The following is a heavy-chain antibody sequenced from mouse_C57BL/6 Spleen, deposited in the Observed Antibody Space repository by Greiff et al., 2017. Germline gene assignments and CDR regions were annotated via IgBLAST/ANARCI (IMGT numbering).Heavy chain of an antibody. Sequence: VQLQQSGPELVKPGASVKISCKASGYTFTDYYMNWVKQSHGKSLEWIGDINPNNGGTSYNQKFKGKATLTVDKSSSTAYMELRSLTSEDSAVYYCARRIDGYYYFDYWGQGTTLTVSS. CDR2: INPNNGGT. J-gene: IGHJ2*01. D-gene: IGHD2-3*01. CDR3: ARRIDGYYYFDY. CDR1: GYTFTDYY. V-gene: IGHV1-26*01.